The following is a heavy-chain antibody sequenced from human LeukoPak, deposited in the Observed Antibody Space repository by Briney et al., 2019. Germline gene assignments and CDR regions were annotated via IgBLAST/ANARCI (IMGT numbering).Heavy chain of an antibody. CDR1: GFTFSSYA. Sequence: PGGSLRLSCAASGFTFSSYAMSWVRQAPGKGLEWVSGISGSGGSTNYADSVKGRLTISRDNSKNTLYLQMNSLRVEDTAVYYCAKDSEATAAAGSDYWGQGTLVTVSS. J-gene: IGHJ4*02. CDR2: ISGSGGST. V-gene: IGHV3-23*01. CDR3: AKDSEATAAAGSDY. D-gene: IGHD6-13*01.